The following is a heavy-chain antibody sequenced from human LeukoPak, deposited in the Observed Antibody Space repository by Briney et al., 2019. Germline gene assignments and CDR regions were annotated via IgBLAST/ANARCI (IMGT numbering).Heavy chain of an antibody. D-gene: IGHD3-16*01. CDR1: GFTVSSNY. Sequence: PGGSLRLSCAASGFTVSSNYMSWVRQAPGKGLEWVSGISGSGGSTYYADSVKGRFTISRDNSKNTLYLQMNSLRAEDTAVYYCAKEGTDTEGVFDYWGQGTLVTVSS. CDR3: AKEGTDTEGVFDY. CDR2: ISGSGGST. V-gene: IGHV3-23*01. J-gene: IGHJ4*02.